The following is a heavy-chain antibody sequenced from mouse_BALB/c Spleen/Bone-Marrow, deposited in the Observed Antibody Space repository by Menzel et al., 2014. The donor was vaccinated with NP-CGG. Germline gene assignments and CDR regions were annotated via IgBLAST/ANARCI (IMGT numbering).Heavy chain of an antibody. CDR3: ARFDTNYYGSSYGYLDV. Sequence: VQLKESGPELVRPGASVKVSCKASGYVFTSYNMYWVKQSHGKSLEWIGYIDPYNGGTSYNQKFKGKATLTVDKSSSTAYMHLNSLTSEDSAVYYCARFDTNYYGSSYGYLDVWGAGTTVTVSS. CDR1: GYVFTSYN. J-gene: IGHJ1*01. V-gene: IGHV1S135*01. CDR2: IDPYNGGT. D-gene: IGHD1-1*01.